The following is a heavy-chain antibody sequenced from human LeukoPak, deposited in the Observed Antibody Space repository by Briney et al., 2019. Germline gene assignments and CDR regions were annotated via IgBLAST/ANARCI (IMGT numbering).Heavy chain of an antibody. CDR2: ISGSGGST. D-gene: IGHD5-12*01. Sequence: GGSLRLSCAASGFTFSSYAMSWVRQAPGKGLKWVSAISGSGGSTYYADSVKGRFTISRDNSKNTLYLQMNSLRAEDTAVYYCAKDRGWLRLFDYWGQGTLVTVSS. CDR1: GFTFSSYA. J-gene: IGHJ4*02. CDR3: AKDRGWLRLFDY. V-gene: IGHV3-23*01.